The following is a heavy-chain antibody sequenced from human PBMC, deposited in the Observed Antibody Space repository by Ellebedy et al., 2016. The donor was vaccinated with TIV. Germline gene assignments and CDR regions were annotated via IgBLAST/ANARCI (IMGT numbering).Heavy chain of an antibody. V-gene: IGHV3-23*01. Sequence: PGGSLRLSCVASGFTFSNYAMTWVRQAPGKGLEWVSSISAGGGSTHYAESVRGRLTISREYSKNTLFLQMTSLRADDTAVYYCAAGIRIFQHWGRGTLVTVSS. J-gene: IGHJ1*01. D-gene: IGHD3-3*02. CDR1: GFTFSNYA. CDR2: ISAGGGST. CDR3: AAGIRIFQH.